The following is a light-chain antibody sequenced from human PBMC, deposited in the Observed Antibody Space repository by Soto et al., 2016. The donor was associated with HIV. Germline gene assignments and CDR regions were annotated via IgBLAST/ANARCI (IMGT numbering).Light chain of an antibody. V-gene: IGKV1-6*01. J-gene: IGKJ2*01. Sequence: AIQMTQSPSSLSASVGDRVTITCRASQGIRNELGWYQQKPGKAPKLLIYAASSLGSGVPLRFSGSGSGTDFTLTISSLQPEDSASYFXPQDYNYPYTFGQGTKLEIK. CDR2: AAS. CDR3: PQDYNYPYT. CDR1: QGIRNE.